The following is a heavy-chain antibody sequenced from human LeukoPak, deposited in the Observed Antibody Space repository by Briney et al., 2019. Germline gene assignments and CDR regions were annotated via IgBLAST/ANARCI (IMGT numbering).Heavy chain of an antibody. V-gene: IGHV4-39*01. J-gene: IGHJ6*03. D-gene: IGHD2-21*01. CDR3: ARHAGLFGGPYYYSYMAV. CDR2: IYYSGST. CDR1: DDSIGSSSYY. Sequence: PSETLSLTCTVSDDSIGSSSYYWGWIRQPPGKGLDWIGTIYYSGSTYYNPSLRSRVTVSLDTSKNQFSLNLDSVTAADTAVYYCARHAGLFGGPYYYSYMAVWGKGTTVTVSS.